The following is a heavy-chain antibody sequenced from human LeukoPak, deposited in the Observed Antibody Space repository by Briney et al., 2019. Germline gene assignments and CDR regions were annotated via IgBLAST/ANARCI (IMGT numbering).Heavy chain of an antibody. D-gene: IGHD3-3*01. CDR1: GGSISRGGYY. V-gene: IGHV4-31*03. J-gene: IGHJ4*02. CDR2: IYYSGST. Sequence: PSETLSLPCTVSGGSISRGGYYWSWIRQHPGKGLGWTGYIYYSGSTYYNPSLKSRVTISVDTSKNQFSLKLSSVTAADTAVYYCASGSSWSGFYYFDYWGQGTLVTVSS. CDR3: ASGSSWSGFYYFDY.